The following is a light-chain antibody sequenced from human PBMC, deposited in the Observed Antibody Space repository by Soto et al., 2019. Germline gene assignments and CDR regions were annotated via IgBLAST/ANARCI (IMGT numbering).Light chain of an antibody. Sequence: QSALTQPASVSGSPGQSITISCTGTSSDVGGYNYVSWYQQHPGKAPKLMIYDVSNRPSGVSNRFSGSKSGNTASLTISGLQAEDEADYYCSSSTSSTVVLGGGTKVTVL. CDR1: SSDVGGYNY. V-gene: IGLV2-14*01. CDR2: DVS. J-gene: IGLJ2*01. CDR3: SSSTSSTVV.